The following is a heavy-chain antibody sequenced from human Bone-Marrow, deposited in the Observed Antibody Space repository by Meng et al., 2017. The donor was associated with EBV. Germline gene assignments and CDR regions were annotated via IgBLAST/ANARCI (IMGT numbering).Heavy chain of an antibody. Sequence: QITLKESGPTRVKPTQTLTLTCTFSGFSLTSGVGVGWIRQPPGKALEWLALIHWDDEKRYSPSLESRLTITKDTSKNEVVLTMTNMDPVDTATYYCARRLRYNNWLFDFWGPGTLVTVSS. J-gene: IGHJ4*02. CDR3: ARRLRYNNWLFDF. CDR1: GFSLTSGVG. D-gene: IGHD3-9*01. CDR2: IHWDDEK. V-gene: IGHV2-5*02.